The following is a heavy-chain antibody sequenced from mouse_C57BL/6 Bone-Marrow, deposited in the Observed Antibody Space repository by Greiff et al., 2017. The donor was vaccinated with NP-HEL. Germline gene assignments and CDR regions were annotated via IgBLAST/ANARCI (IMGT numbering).Heavy chain of an antibody. CDR3: ARGYVTFY. J-gene: IGHJ2*01. D-gene: IGHD2-14*01. Sequence: VQLQQSGAELARPGASVKMSCKASGYTFTSYTMHWVKQRPGQGLEWIGYINPSSGYTKYNQKFKDKATLTADKSSSTAYMKLSSLTSEDSAVYYGARGYVTFYWGQGTTLTVSS. CDR1: GYTFTSYT. V-gene: IGHV1-4*01. CDR2: INPSSGYT.